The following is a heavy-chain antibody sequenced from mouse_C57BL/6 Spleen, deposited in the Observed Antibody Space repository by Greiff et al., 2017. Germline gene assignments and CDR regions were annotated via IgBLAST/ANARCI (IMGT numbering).Heavy chain of an antibody. J-gene: IGHJ1*03. Sequence: EVQLVESGPELVKPGASVKISCKASGYSFTGYYMNWVKQSPEKSLEWIGEINPSTGGTTYNQKFKAKATLTVDKSSSTAYMQLKSLTSEDSAVYYCARERGVWGTGTTVTVSS. CDR3: ARERGV. CDR1: GYSFTGYY. V-gene: IGHV1-42*01. CDR2: INPSTGGT.